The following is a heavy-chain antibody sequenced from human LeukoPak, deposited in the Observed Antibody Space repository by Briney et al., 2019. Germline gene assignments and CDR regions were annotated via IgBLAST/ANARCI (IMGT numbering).Heavy chain of an antibody. V-gene: IGHV4-34*12. D-gene: IGHD1-20*01. Sequence: PSETLSLTCGVYGGSFSGYYWTWIRQSPGMGLEWIGEIIHSGSTNYNPSLTSRVTISVDTSKNQFSLKLSSVTAADTAVYYCARHIPYNWNSYYGMDVWGQGTTVTVSS. CDR2: IIHSGST. CDR3: ARHIPYNWNSYYGMDV. J-gene: IGHJ6*02. CDR1: GGSFSGYY.